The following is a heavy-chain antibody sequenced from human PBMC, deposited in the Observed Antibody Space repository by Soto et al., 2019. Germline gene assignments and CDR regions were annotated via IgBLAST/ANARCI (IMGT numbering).Heavy chain of an antibody. CDR2: FDPEDGET. CDR1: GYTLTELS. CDR3: ATNTRSSIAEYFDY. Sequence: GASVKVSCKVSGYTLTELSMHWVRQAPGKGLGWMGGFDPEDGETIYAQKFQGRVTMTEDTSTDTAYMELSSLRSEDTAVYYCATNTRSSIAEYFDYWDQGTLVTVSS. V-gene: IGHV1-24*01. J-gene: IGHJ4*02. D-gene: IGHD6-6*01.